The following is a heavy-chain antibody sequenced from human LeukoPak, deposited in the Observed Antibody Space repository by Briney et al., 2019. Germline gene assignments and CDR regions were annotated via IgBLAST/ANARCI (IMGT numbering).Heavy chain of an antibody. CDR3: ASIDYYDSSGYYRGAFDI. Sequence: ASVKVSCKASGYTFTSYDINWVRQATGQGLEWMGWMNPNSGNTGYAQKFQGRVTMTTDTSTSTAYMELRSLRSDDTAVYYCASIDYYDSSGYYRGAFDIWGQGTMVTVSS. V-gene: IGHV1-8*01. D-gene: IGHD3-22*01. J-gene: IGHJ3*02. CDR2: MNPNSGNT. CDR1: GYTFTSYD.